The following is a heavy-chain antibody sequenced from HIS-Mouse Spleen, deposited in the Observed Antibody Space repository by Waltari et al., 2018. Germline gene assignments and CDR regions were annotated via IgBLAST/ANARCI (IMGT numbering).Heavy chain of an antibody. CDR3: ASSLYSSSSFDY. Sequence: EVQLVESGGGLVKPGGSLRLSCAASGCTSGSSSMNGVRQAPGKGGEWVSSISSSSSYIYYADSVKGRFTISRDNAKNSLYLQMNSLRAEDTAVYYCASSLYSSSSFDYWGQGTLVTVSS. J-gene: IGHJ4*02. D-gene: IGHD6-6*01. V-gene: IGHV3-21*01. CDR1: GCTSGSSS. CDR2: ISSSSSYI.